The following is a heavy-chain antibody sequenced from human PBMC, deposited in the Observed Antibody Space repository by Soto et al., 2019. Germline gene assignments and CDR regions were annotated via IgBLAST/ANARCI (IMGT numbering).Heavy chain of an antibody. J-gene: IGHJ4*02. CDR1: GYSFTTYG. V-gene: IGHV1-18*01. CDR3: VRDPGGNSDYERSDY. CDR2: IRAYNGKT. Sequence: QVQLVQSGAEVKKAGASVKVSCKTSGYSFTTYGFSWVRQAPGQGLEWMGGIRAYNGKTDYAQKFRGRRTLTIDTSTDTTYMDLRSLRSDDTAMYYCVRDPGGNSDYERSDYWGQGTLVTVSS. D-gene: IGHD4-4*01.